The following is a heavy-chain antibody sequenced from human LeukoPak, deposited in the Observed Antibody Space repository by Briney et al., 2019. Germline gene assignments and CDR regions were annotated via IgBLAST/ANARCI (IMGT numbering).Heavy chain of an antibody. CDR2: ISGSGDST. CDR3: AREVGSTDH. CDR1: GFTFSSYA. J-gene: IGHJ4*02. Sequence: PGGSLRLSCVVSGFTFSSYAMSWVRQAPGKGLEWVSGISGSGDSTYYPDSVKGRFTIYRDNSKNTLYLQMNSLRAEDTAVYYCAREVGSTDHWGQGTLVTVSS. V-gene: IGHV3-23*01. D-gene: IGHD1-26*01.